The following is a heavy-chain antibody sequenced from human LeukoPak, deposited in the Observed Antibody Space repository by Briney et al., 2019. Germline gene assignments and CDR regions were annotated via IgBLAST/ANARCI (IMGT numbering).Heavy chain of an antibody. J-gene: IGHJ4*02. CDR3: VPPDEVEVH. Sequence: GGSLRLSCAASGFTFSNFAVSWVRQAPGKGLEWVSAISASGDMTFYADSVKGRFTVSRDNSKNTLYLQMDSLRADDTAVYYCVPPDEVEVHWGQGTLVTVSS. CDR1: GFTFSNFA. V-gene: IGHV3-23*01. CDR2: ISASGDMT.